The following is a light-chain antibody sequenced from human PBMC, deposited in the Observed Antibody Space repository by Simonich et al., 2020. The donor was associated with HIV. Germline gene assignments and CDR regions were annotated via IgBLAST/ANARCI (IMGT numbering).Light chain of an antibody. CDR2: WAS. Sequence: DIVMTQSPDSLAVSLGERATINCKSSQSVLYNSNNKNYLAWYQQKPGQPPKMLIYWASTRESGVPDRFRGSGSGTDFTLTISSLQAEDVAVYYCQQYYSTPPTFGQGTKVEIK. CDR1: QSVLYNSNNKNY. CDR3: QQYYSTPPT. J-gene: IGKJ1*01. V-gene: IGKV4-1*01.